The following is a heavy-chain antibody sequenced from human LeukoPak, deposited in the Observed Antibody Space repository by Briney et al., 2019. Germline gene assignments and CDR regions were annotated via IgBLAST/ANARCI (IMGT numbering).Heavy chain of an antibody. CDR2: IYSGGST. D-gene: IGHD5-24*01. V-gene: IGHV3-66*01. J-gene: IGHJ6*02. CDR3: ARDTDRLMDGMDV. Sequence: PGGSLRLSCAASGFTVSSNYMSWARQAAGKGLEWVSVIYSGGSTDYADSVKARFTISRDNSTTTLYLQMNSLRAEDTAVYYCARDTDRLMDGMDVWGQATTVTVSS. CDR1: GFTVSSNY.